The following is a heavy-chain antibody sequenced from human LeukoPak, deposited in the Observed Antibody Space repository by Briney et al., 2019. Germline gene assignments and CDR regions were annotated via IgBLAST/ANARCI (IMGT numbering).Heavy chain of an antibody. Sequence: PGGSLRLSCAASGFTFSSYWMHWVRQAPGKGLVWVSRINSDGSSTSYADSVKGRFTISRDNAKNTLYLQMNSLRAEDTAVYYCARDRVVATELGYFDYWGQGTLVTVSS. CDR1: GFTFSSYW. V-gene: IGHV3-74*01. J-gene: IGHJ4*02. CDR2: INSDGSST. CDR3: ARDRVVATELGYFDY. D-gene: IGHD5-12*01.